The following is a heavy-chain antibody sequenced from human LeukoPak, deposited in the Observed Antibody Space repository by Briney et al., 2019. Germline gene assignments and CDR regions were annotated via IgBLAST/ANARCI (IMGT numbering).Heavy chain of an antibody. CDR3: ARAVGTTVTTYYFDY. CDR1: GGSISSGGYY. D-gene: IGHD4-17*01. CDR2: IYHSGST. V-gene: IGHV4-30-2*01. Sequence: SETLSLTCTVSGGSISSGGYYWSWIRQPPGKGLEWIGYIYHSGSTYYNPSLKSRVTISVDRSKNRFSLKLSSVTAADTAVYYCARAVGTTVTTYYFDYWGQGTLVTVSS. J-gene: IGHJ4*02.